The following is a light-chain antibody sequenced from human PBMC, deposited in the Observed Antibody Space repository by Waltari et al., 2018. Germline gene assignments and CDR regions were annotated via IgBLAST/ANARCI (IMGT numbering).Light chain of an antibody. CDR3: SAYAGGNTLV. J-gene: IGLJ2*01. CDR2: EVT. V-gene: IGLV2-8*01. Sequence: QSALTQPASVSGSPGQSITLSCSGTSSDLGGYKYVSWYQQYPNKAPRLILYEVTARPSGVPDRFSGSKSGNTASLTVSGLQIEDEADYFCSAYAGGNTLVFGGGTRLTVL. CDR1: SSDLGGYKY.